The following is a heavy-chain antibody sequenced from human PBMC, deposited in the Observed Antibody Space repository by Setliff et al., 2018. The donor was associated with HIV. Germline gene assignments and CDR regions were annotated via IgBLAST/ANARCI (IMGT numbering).Heavy chain of an antibody. J-gene: IGHJ4*02. D-gene: IGHD4-17*01. CDR1: GGSISSSNW. CDR3: AKGAGFYGDYTFDH. V-gene: IGHV4-4*02. CDR2: IYYSGST. Sequence: SETLSLTCAVSGGSISSSNWWSWVRQPPGKGLEWIGYIYYSGSTNYNPSLKSRVTISVDTSKNQFSLKLSSVTAADTAVYYCAKGAGFYGDYTFDHWGQGRQVTVSS.